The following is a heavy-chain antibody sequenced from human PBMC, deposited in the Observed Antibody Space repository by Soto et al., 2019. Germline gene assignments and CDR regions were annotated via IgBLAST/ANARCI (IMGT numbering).Heavy chain of an antibody. CDR1: GGSISSSSYY. CDR2: IYYSGST. CDR3: ARTAFHDYGDYVEFRH. Sequence: QLQLQESGPGLVKPSETLSLTRTVSGGSISSSSYYWGWIRQPPGKGLEWIGSIYYSGSTYYNPSLKSRVTISVDTSKNQFSLKLSSVTAADTAVYYCARTAFHDYGDYVEFRHWGQGTLVTVSS. J-gene: IGHJ1*01. D-gene: IGHD4-17*01. V-gene: IGHV4-39*01.